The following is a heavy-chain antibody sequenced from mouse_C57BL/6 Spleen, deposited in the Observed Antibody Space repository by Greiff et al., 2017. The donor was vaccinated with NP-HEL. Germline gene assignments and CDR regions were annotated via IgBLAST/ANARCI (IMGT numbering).Heavy chain of an antibody. CDR2: IYPRSGNT. Sequence: QVQLKQSGAELARPGASVKLSCKASGYTFTSYGISWVKQRTGQGLEWIGEIYPRSGNTYYNEKFKGKATLTADKSSSTAYMELRSLTSEDSAVYFCAREGNLLSYYFDYWGQGTTLTVSS. V-gene: IGHV1-81*01. CDR3: AREGNLLSYYFDY. J-gene: IGHJ2*01. D-gene: IGHD1-1*01. CDR1: GYTFTSYG.